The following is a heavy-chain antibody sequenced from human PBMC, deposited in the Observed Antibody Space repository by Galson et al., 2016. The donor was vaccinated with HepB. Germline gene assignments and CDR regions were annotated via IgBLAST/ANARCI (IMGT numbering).Heavy chain of an antibody. CDR1: GLSVNNYY. CDR3: ARGVGLTGPPFFDS. Sequence: SLRLSCAASGLSVNNYYMNWVRQAPGKGLEWIAVIYTGDNTNYADSVKGRFAVSRDRSTNTLYLHLNTLRPEDTAIYFCARGVGLTGPPFFDSWGRGALVTVSS. CDR2: IYTGDNT. V-gene: IGHV3-53*01. J-gene: IGHJ4*02. D-gene: IGHD1-20*01.